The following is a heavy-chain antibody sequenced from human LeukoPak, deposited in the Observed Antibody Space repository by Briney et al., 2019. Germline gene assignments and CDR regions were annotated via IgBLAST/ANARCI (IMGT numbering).Heavy chain of an antibody. CDR3: ARTYLVDSSGYCFDY. CDR2: IYPDDSDA. J-gene: IGHJ4*02. V-gene: IGHV5-51*01. CDR1: GYSFSNYW. D-gene: IGHD3-22*01. Sequence: GKSLKISCRGSGYSFSNYWIAGVRQMPGKGLEWMGIIYPDDSDARYSPSFQGQVTISADKSISTAYLQWSNLEASDTAMYYCARTYLVDSSGYCFDYWGQGTLVTVSS.